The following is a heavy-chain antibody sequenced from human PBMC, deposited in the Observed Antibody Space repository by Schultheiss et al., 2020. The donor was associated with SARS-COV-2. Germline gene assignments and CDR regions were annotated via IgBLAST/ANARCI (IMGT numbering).Heavy chain of an antibody. J-gene: IGHJ4*02. Sequence: SETLSLTCTVSGGSISSGGYYWSWIRQPPGKGLEWIGYIYHSGSTYYNPSLKSRVTISVDTSKNQFSLKLSSVTAADTAVYYCARALVVGYFDYWGQGTLVTVSS. CDR2: IYHSGST. CDR3: ARALVVGYFDY. CDR1: GGSISSGGYY. V-gene: IGHV4-61*08. D-gene: IGHD3-22*01.